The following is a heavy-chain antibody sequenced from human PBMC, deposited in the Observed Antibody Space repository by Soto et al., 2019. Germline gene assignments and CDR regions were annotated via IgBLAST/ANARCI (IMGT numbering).Heavy chain of an antibody. CDR1: GFTCSSYS. J-gene: IGHJ6*02. V-gene: IGHV4-34*01. D-gene: IGHD6-6*01. CDR3: ARGRRIAAHTGYYYYGMDV. CDR2: INHSGST. Sequence: LSCAASGFTCSSYSMNWVRQTPGKGLEWIGEINHSGSTNYNPSLKSRVTISVDTSKNQFSLKLSSVTAADTAVYYCARGRRIAAHTGYYYYGMDVWGQGTTVTVSS.